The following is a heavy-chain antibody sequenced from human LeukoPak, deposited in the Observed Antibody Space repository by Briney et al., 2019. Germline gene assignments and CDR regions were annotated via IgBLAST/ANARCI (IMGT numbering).Heavy chain of an antibody. CDR3: ARQGYSSGWYGGD. Sequence: SETLSLTCTVSGGSISSYYWSWIRQPPGKGLEWIGSIYYSGSTYYNPSLKSRVTISVDTSKSQFSLKLSSVTAADTAVYYCARQGYSSGWYGGDWGQGTLVTVSS. J-gene: IGHJ4*02. V-gene: IGHV4-59*05. CDR1: GGSISSYY. CDR2: IYYSGST. D-gene: IGHD6-19*01.